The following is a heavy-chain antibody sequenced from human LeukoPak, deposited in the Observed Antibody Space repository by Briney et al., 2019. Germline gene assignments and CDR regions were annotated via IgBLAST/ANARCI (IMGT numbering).Heavy chain of an antibody. CDR1: GGSISSYY. CDR3: ARDPLRSSWSTYKNAMDV. D-gene: IGHD6-13*01. J-gene: IGHJ6*02. V-gene: IGHV4-59*01. Sequence: SETLSLTCTVSGGSISSYYWSWLRQPPRKGLEWIGFIYYSGITDYNPSLKSRVTISVDTSKNQFSLKLSSVTAADTAVYYCARDPLRSSWSTYKNAMDVWGQGTTVTVS. CDR2: IYYSGIT.